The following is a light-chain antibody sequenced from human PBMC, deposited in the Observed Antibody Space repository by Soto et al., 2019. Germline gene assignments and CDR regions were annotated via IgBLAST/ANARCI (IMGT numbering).Light chain of an antibody. Sequence: QSALTQPRSVSGSPGQSGTISCTGTSSDVGGYNYVYWYQQHPGKAPKLMIYEVSKRPSGVPDRFSGYKFGNTASLTIYGLQAEDEADYYCCSYAGSYTFYVFGTGTKLTVL. J-gene: IGLJ1*01. CDR1: SSDVGGYNY. CDR3: CSYAGSYTFYV. V-gene: IGLV2-11*01. CDR2: EVS.